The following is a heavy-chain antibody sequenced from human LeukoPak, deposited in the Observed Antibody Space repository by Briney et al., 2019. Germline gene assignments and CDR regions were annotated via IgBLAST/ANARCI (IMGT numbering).Heavy chain of an antibody. Sequence: SETLSLTCAVSGGSISSSNWWSWVRQPPGQGLEWIGEIYHSGSTNYNPSLKSRVTISVDKSKNQFSLKLSSVTAADTAVYYCARDGYYDSSGFVGMDVWGQGTTVTVSS. J-gene: IGHJ6*02. CDR1: GGSISSSNW. CDR2: IYHSGST. CDR3: ARDGYYDSSGFVGMDV. D-gene: IGHD3-22*01. V-gene: IGHV4-4*02.